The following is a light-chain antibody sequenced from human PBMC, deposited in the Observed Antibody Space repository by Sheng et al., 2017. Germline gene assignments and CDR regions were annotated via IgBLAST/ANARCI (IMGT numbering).Light chain of an antibody. CDR1: ESLSSNY. J-gene: IGKJ3*01. Sequence: EVVLTQSPGTLSLSASERATLSCRASESLSSNYLAWYQHRRGQTPRLLIYGSSHRATGVPDRFTGSGSGTDFTLTINNLQPEDSAVYYCQHYGRSLRSFGPRT. CDR2: GSS. V-gene: IGKV3-20*01. CDR3: QHYGRSLRS.